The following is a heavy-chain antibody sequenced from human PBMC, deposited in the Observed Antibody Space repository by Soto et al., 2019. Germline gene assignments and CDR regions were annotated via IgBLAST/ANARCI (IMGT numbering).Heavy chain of an antibody. CDR2: IYHSGGT. CDR1: GGSISSNKW. Sequence: SETLSLTCAVSGGSISSNKWWSWVRQPPGKGLEWIGEIYHSGGTIYNPSLKSRVTISVDKSKNQLSLKLSSVTAADTAVYYCVQYGDYAGMDVWGPGTTVTVS. D-gene: IGHD4-17*01. J-gene: IGHJ6*02. CDR3: VQYGDYAGMDV. V-gene: IGHV4-4*02.